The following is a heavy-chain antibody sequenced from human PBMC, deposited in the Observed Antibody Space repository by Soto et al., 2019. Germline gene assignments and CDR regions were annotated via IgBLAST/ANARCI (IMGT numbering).Heavy chain of an antibody. CDR3: TTDPGVTIFGVVISQFDY. D-gene: IGHD3-3*01. CDR2: IKSKTDGGTT. Sequence: ESGGGLVKPGGSLRLSCAASGFTFSNAWMSWVRQAPGKGLEWVGRIKSKTDGGTTDYAAPVKGRFTISRDDSKNTLYLQMNSLKTEDTAVYYCTTDPGVTIFGVVISQFDYWGQGTLVTVSS. V-gene: IGHV3-15*01. J-gene: IGHJ4*02. CDR1: GFTFSNAW.